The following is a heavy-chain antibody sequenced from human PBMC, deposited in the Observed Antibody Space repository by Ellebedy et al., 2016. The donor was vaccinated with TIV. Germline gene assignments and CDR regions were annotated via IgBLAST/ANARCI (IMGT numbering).Heavy chain of an antibody. V-gene: IGHV4-61*01. D-gene: IGHD6-13*01. CDR1: GGSVSSGSYY. CDR2: VYHSGIT. CDR3: AGVRDGSRPFDY. Sequence: SETLSLTCTVSGGSVSSGSYYWSWIRQSPGKGLEWIGYVYHSGITNYNPSLQSRVTLSLDTSKDQFSLRLSSVPAADTAVYYCAGVRDGSRPFDYWGQGTLVTVSS. J-gene: IGHJ4*02.